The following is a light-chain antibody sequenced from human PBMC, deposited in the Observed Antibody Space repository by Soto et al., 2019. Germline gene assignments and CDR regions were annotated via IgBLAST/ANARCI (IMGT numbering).Light chain of an antibody. J-gene: IGKJ4*01. Sequence: DVQMTQSPSSLSASVGDRVTITCRASQGIAPYLAWFQQKPGKVPKLLIYAASTLQSGDPSRFSGSGSGTDFTLTISSLQPEDVATYYCQKYNSAPLPFGGGTKVEIK. CDR1: QGIAPY. CDR2: AAS. V-gene: IGKV1-27*01. CDR3: QKYNSAPLP.